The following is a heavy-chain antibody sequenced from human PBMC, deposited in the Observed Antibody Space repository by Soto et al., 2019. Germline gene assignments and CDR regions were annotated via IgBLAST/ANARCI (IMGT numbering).Heavy chain of an antibody. D-gene: IGHD3-16*02. CDR3: GKEACYHHYFDY. J-gene: IGHJ4*02. CDR2: IIPIFGTA. V-gene: IGHV1-69*01. CDR1: GGTFSSYA. Sequence: QVQLVQSGAEVKKPGSSVKVSCKASGGTFSSYAISWVRQAPGQGLEWMGGIIPIFGTANYAKKFQGRVTITADESTSTACMELSSLRSEDTAVYYCGKEACYHHYFDYWAQGTLVTVSS.